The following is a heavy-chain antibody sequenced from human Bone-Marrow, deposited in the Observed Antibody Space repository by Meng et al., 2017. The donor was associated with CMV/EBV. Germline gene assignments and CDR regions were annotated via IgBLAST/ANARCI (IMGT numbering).Heavy chain of an antibody. D-gene: IGHD5-12*01. J-gene: IGHJ4*02. CDR3: ARPGGYSGYDRDSSGWYKN. CDR1: GYTFTSYD. V-gene: IGHV1-69*05. Sequence: SVKVSCKASGYTFTSYDISWVRQAPGQGLEWMGGIIPIFGTANYAQKFQGRVTITTDESTSTAYMELSSLRSEDTAVYYCARPGGYSGYDRDSSGWYKNWGQGTLVTVSS. CDR2: IIPIFGTA.